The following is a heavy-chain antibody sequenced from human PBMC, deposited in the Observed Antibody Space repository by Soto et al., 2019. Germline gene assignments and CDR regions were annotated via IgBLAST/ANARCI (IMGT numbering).Heavy chain of an antibody. J-gene: IGHJ6*02. CDR3: AGGYYYDSSGYYYYYGMDV. V-gene: IGHV1-69*13. D-gene: IGHD3-22*01. Sequence: SVKVSCKATGGTFSSYAISWVRQAPGQVLEWMGGIIPIFGTANYAQKFQGRVTITADESTSTAYMELSSLRSEDTAVYYCAGGYYYDSSGYYYYYGMDVWGQGTTVTVSS. CDR2: IIPIFGTA. CDR1: GGTFSSYA.